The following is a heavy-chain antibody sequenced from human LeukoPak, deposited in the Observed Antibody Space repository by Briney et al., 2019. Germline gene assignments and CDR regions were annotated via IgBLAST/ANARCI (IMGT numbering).Heavy chain of an antibody. CDR1: GFTFSRYS. D-gene: IGHD3-3*01. CDR2: ISSSSSYI. CDR3: ARVTYYDFWSGYRFDP. J-gene: IGHJ5*02. V-gene: IGHV3-21*01. Sequence: GGSLRLSCAASGFTFSRYSMNWVRQAPGKGLEWVSSISSSSSYIYYADSVKGRFTISRDNAKNSLYLQMNSLRAEDTAVYYCARVTYYDFWSGYRFDPWGQGTLVTVSS.